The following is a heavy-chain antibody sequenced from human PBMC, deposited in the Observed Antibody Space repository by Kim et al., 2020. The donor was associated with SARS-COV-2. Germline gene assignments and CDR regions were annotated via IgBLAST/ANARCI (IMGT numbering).Heavy chain of an antibody. V-gene: IGHV5-51*01. CDR3: ASAGWSSSSGWDWWFDP. D-gene: IGHD6-13*01. J-gene: IGHJ5*02. CDR2: IYPGDSDT. CDR1: GYSFTSYW. Sequence: GESLKISCKGSGYSFTSYWIGWVRQMPGKGLEWMGIIYPGDSDTRYSPSFQGQVTISADKSISTAYLQWSSLKASDTAMYYCASAGWSSSSGWDWWFDPWGQGTLVTVSS.